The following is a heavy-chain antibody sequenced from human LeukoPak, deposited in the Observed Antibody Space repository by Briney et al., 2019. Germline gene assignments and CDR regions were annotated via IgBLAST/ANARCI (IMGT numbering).Heavy chain of an antibody. CDR1: GFTFSNYW. Sequence: GGSLRLSCAASGFTFSNYWMAWVRQAPGKGLEWVANINLDGSEKDYVDSLKGRCTISRDDAKNSLYLQVNTLRAEDTAVYYCARDSEKSSSFAFDIWGQGTVITVSS. D-gene: IGHD6-13*01. CDR2: INLDGSEK. V-gene: IGHV3-7*01. CDR3: ARDSEKSSSFAFDI. J-gene: IGHJ3*02.